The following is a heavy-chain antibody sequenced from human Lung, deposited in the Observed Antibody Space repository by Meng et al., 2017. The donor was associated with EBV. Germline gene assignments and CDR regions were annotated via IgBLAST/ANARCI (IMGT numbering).Heavy chain of an antibody. Sequence: QVQLQESVPRVVKPSETLSLTCTVSGGSISGYYWSWIRQPAGKGLEWIGRIYYTGSTNYNPSLKSRVTMSVDTSKNQFSLKLSSVTAADTAVYYCVRSADYYDVSGYYYLDHWGQGTLVTISS. J-gene: IGHJ4*02. CDR1: GGSISGYY. V-gene: IGHV4-4*07. CDR2: IYYTGST. D-gene: IGHD3-22*01. CDR3: VRSADYYDVSGYYYLDH.